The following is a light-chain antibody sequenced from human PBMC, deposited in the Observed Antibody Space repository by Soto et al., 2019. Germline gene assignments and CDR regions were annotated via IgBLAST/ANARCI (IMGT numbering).Light chain of an antibody. CDR3: SSYAGNNNYV. CDR1: SSDVGGYNY. Sequence: QSVLTQPASVSGSPGQSITISCTGTSSDVGGYNYVSWYQQHPGKAPKLMIFDVTKRPSGVPDRFSGSKSGNTASLTVSGLQADDEADYYCSSYAGNNNYVFGTGTKVTVL. J-gene: IGLJ1*01. CDR2: DVT. V-gene: IGLV2-8*01.